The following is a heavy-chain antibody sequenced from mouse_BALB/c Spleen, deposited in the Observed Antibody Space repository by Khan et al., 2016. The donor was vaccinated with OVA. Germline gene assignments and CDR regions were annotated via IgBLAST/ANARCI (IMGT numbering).Heavy chain of an antibody. J-gene: IGHJ4*01. CDR3: ARSLYYSHSYAIDY. Sequence: EVKLLESGPGLVKPSQSLSLTCTVTGYSITSDYAWNWIRQFPGNKMEWRGYISSTGSTSYNPSLKSRISITRDTSKNKFFLQLNSVTTEAPATYYCARSLYYSHSYAIDYWGHGTSVTVSS. CDR2: ISSTGST. CDR1: GYSITSDYA. V-gene: IGHV3-2*02. D-gene: IGHD2-12*01.